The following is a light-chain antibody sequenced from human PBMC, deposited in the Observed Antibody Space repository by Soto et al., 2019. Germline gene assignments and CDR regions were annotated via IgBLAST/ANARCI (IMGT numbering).Light chain of an antibody. CDR3: RQYGRSLGFA. Sequence: IVLTQSPGTLSLSPRERATLSCRASQTVSSNFLAWYQEKPGQGPRLLIYGASTRATGIPDRFSGSGSGTDFTLTISRLDPEDFAVYYCRQYGRSLGFAVGGGTKVDIK. CDR1: QTVSSNF. CDR2: GAS. V-gene: IGKV3-20*01. J-gene: IGKJ4*01.